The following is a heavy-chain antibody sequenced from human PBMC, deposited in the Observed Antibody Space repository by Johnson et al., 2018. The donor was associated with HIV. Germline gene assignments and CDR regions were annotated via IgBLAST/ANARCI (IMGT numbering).Heavy chain of an antibody. V-gene: IGHV3-30*04. CDR2: MSYDGTNK. Sequence: QVQLVESGGGVVQPGRSLRLSCAASGFSFSTYAMHWVRQAPGKGLEWVAVMSYDGTNKYYADSVKGRFTISRDNSKNTLYLQMNSLRAEDTAVYYCARGSCGGECFSCSALSGPFDIWGQVTMVTVSS. CDR3: ARGSCGGECFSCSALSGPFDI. J-gene: IGHJ3*02. D-gene: IGHD2-21*01. CDR1: GFSFSTYA.